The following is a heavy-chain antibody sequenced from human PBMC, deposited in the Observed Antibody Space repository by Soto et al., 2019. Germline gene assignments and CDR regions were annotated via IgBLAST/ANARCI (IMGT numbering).Heavy chain of an antibody. D-gene: IGHD5-18*01. V-gene: IGHV4-31*03. CDR1: GASVSTGAYY. CDR2: VYESGYT. Sequence: SETLSLTCTVSGASVSTGAYYWGWVRQRPGRGLEWIGYVYESGYTYYNMSLKSRLTISLDRSNNQFSLGLTSVTAADTAVYYCVRALRHTAMVYPWSDPWGQGTLVTVSS. CDR3: VRALRHTAMVYPWSDP. J-gene: IGHJ5*02.